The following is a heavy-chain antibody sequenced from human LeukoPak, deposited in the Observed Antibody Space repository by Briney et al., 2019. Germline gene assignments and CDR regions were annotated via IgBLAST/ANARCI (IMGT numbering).Heavy chain of an antibody. D-gene: IGHD1-26*01. J-gene: IGHJ6*03. CDR3: ARDPYSGSYGDYYYYYMDV. CDR1: GFTFSSYA. V-gene: IGHV3-30*04. Sequence: GGSLRLSCAASGFTFSSYAMHWVRQAPGKGLEWVAVISYDGSNKYYADSVKGRFTISRDNSKNTLYLQMNSLRAEDTAVYYCARDPYSGSYGDYYYYYMDVWGEGTTVTISS. CDR2: ISYDGSNK.